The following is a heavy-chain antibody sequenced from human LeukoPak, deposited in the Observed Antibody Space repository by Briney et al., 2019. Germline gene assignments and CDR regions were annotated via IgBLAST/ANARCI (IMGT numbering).Heavy chain of an antibody. CDR3: ARWDTAMGNWFDP. CDR2: ISSSSSTI. J-gene: IGHJ5*02. D-gene: IGHD5-18*01. Sequence: GGSLRLSCAASGFTFSSYSMNWVRQAPGKGLEWVSYISSSSSTIYYADSVKGRFTISRDNAMNSLYLQMNSLRAEDTAVYYCARWDTAMGNWFDPWGQGTLVTVSS. CDR1: GFTFSSYS. V-gene: IGHV3-48*04.